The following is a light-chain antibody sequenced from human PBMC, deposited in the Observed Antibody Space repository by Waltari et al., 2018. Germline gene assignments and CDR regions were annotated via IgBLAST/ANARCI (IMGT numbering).Light chain of an antibody. CDR3: SSYTSSISLA. CDR1: RSDVGGYNY. CDR2: EVS. J-gene: IGLJ2*01. V-gene: IGLV2-14*01. Sequence: QSALTQPASVSGSPRQSITISCTGTRSDVGGYNYVSWYQQHPGRAPKLLIYEVSNRPSGVSNRFSGSKSGNTASLTISGLQAEDEADYYCSSYTSSISLAFGGGTKLTVL.